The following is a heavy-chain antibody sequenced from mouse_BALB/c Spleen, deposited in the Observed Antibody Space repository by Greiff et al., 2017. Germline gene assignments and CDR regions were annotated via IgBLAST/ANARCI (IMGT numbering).Heavy chain of an antibody. CDR2: IYPSDSYT. CDR1: GYTFTSYW. D-gene: IGHD1-2*01. CDR3: TRWTTATYFDY. J-gene: IGHJ2*01. V-gene: IGHV1-69*02. Sequence: VQLQQPGAELVRPGASVKLSCKASGYTFTSYWINWVKQRPGQGLEWIGNIYPSDSYTNYNQKFKDKATLTVDKSSSTAYMQLSSPTSEDSAVYYCTRWTTATYFDYWGQGTTLTVSS.